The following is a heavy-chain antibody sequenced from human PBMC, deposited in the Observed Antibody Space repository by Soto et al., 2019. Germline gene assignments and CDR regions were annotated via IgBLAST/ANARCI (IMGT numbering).Heavy chain of an antibody. CDR3: ARGQYDSSGYYYMGH. CDR2: IYYSGST. D-gene: IGHD3-22*01. CDR1: GGSISSGDYY. Sequence: PSETMSLTCTVSGGSISSGDYYWSWIRQPPGKGLEWIGYIYYSGSTYYNPSLKSRVTISVDTSKNQFSLKLSSVTAADTAVYYCARGQYDSSGYYYMGHWGQGTLVTVSS. V-gene: IGHV4-30-4*01. J-gene: IGHJ4*02.